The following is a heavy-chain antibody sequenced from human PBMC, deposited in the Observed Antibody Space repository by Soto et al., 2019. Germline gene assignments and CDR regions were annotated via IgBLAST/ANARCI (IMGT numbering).Heavy chain of an antibody. D-gene: IGHD2-8*01. Sequence: GGSLRLSCAASGFTFSSYEMNWVRQAPGKGLEWVSYISSSGSTIYYADSVKGRFTISRDNAKNSLYLQMSSLRAEDTAVYYCARDAPRDCTNGVCYQDYYYGMDVWGQGTTVTVS. CDR2: ISSSGSTI. V-gene: IGHV3-48*03. CDR1: GFTFSSYE. J-gene: IGHJ6*02. CDR3: ARDAPRDCTNGVCYQDYYYGMDV.